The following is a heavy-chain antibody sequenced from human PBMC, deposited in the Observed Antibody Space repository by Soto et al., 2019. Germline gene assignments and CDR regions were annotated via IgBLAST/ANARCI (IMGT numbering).Heavy chain of an antibody. J-gene: IGHJ5*01. CDR3: ARPSYGDYDWFDS. D-gene: IGHD4-17*01. CDR1: GYTFTKYD. CDR2: MNPNGGNT. V-gene: IGHV1-8*01. Sequence: QVHLVQSGAEVKKPGASVKVSCKASGYTFTKYDVNWVRQAPGQGLEWMGWMNPNGGNTAYAQKFQGRVSMTRNTSLTTAYLQLSSLTSEDTAVYYCARPSYGDYDWFDSWRQGTLVTVSS.